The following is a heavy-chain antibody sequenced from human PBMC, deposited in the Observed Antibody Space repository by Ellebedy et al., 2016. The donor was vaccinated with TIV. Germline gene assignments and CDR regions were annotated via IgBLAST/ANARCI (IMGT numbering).Heavy chain of an antibody. CDR2: IYYSGST. Sequence: GSLRLXXTVSGGSISSSSYYWGWIRQPPGKGLEWIGSIYYSGSTYYNPSLKSRVTISVDTSKNQFSLKLSSVTAADTAVYYCARRGAYYYGSGSYSDQIFDYWGQGTLVTVSS. J-gene: IGHJ4*02. CDR3: ARRGAYYYGSGSYSDQIFDY. D-gene: IGHD3-10*01. V-gene: IGHV4-39*07. CDR1: GGSISSSSYY.